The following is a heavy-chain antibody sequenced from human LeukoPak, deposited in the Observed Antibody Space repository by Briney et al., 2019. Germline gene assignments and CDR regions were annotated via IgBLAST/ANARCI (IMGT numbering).Heavy chain of an antibody. CDR1: GFTFDDYA. J-gene: IGHJ4*02. Sequence: PGGSLRLSCAGSGFTFDDYAMHWVRQAPGKGLEWVSAISWNSGSIGYADSVKGRFTISRDNAKNSLYLQMTSLRAEDTALYYCAKGGTYSTGPYYFDSWGEGTLVTVSS. CDR3: AKGGTYSTGPYYFDS. V-gene: IGHV3-9*01. CDR2: ISWNSGSI. D-gene: IGHD1-26*01.